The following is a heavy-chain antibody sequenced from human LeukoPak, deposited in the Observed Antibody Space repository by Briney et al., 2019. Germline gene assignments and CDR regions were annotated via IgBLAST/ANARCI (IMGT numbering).Heavy chain of an antibody. CDR2: IYTSGST. D-gene: IGHD2-2*01. J-gene: IGHJ4*02. CDR1: GGSISSYY. V-gene: IGHV4-4*07. Sequence: SETLSLTCTVSGGSISSYYWSWIRQPAGKGLEWIGRIYTSGSTNYNPSLKSRVTMSVDTSKNQFSLKLSSVTAADTAVYYCAREVVVVPAAILFDYWGQGTLVTVSS. CDR3: AREVVVVPAAILFDY.